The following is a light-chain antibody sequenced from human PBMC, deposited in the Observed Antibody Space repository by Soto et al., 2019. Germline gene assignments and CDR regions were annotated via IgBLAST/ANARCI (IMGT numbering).Light chain of an antibody. CDR1: SGHSNYA. CDR3: QTWGTGIRVV. CDR2: VNSDGSH. Sequence: QLVLTQSPSDSASLGASVKLTCTLSSGHSNYAIAWHQQQPEKGPRYLMRVNSDGSHTKGEGIPDRFSGYSSGAERYLTISSLQSEDEADYYCQTWGTGIRVVFGGGTKLTVL. V-gene: IGLV4-69*02. J-gene: IGLJ2*01.